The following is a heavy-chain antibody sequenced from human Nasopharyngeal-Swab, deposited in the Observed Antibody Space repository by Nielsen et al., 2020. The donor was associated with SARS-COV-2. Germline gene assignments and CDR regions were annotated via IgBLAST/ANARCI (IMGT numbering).Heavy chain of an antibody. V-gene: IGHV1-46*01. D-gene: IGHD6-13*01. Sequence: ASVKVSCKASGYTFTTYYMHWVRQAPGQGLEWMGVINPSGGSTSDAQKFQGRVTVTRDTSNSTAYMELSRLRSDDTAVYYCARSRKAAAGVFDYWGQGTLVTVSS. CDR2: INPSGGST. CDR3: ARSRKAAAGVFDY. CDR1: GYTFTTYY. J-gene: IGHJ4*02.